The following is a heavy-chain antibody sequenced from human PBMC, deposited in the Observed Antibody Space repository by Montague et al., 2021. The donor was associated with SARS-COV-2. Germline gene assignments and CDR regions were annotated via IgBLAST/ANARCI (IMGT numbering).Heavy chain of an antibody. J-gene: IGHJ6*02. Sequence: SETLSPTCSVSGGSMINNYWSWIRQPAGKGLEWMGYIYYTGSTDXNPSLGSRATLSIDTSKNEFSLKLTSVTAADTAVYYCARGGGRLQYSYYYGMDVWGQGTTVTVSS. CDR3: ARGGGRLQYSYYYGMDV. V-gene: IGHV4-59*01. CDR2: IYYTGST. D-gene: IGHD5-12*01. CDR1: GGSMINNY.